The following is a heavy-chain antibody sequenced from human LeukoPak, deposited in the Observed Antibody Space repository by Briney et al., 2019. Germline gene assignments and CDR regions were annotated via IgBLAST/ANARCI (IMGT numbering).Heavy chain of an antibody. Sequence: PSETLSLTCTVSGGSISSYYWSWIRQPPGKGLEWIGEINHSGSTNYNPSLKSRVTISVDTSKNQFSLKLSSVTAADTAVYYCARGLNCSGGSCYSSNFDYWGQGTLVTVSS. CDR2: INHSGST. V-gene: IGHV4-34*01. D-gene: IGHD2-15*01. J-gene: IGHJ4*02. CDR1: GGSISSYY. CDR3: ARGLNCSGGSCYSSNFDY.